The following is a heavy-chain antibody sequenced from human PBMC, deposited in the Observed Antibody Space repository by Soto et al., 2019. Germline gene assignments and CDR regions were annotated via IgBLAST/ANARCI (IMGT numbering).Heavy chain of an antibody. CDR3: TRDWSAVIGTPFDL. V-gene: IGHV3-30-3*01. CDR1: GFTFSTFD. CDR2: SSYDGDTK. J-gene: IGHJ3*01. Sequence: QLQLVESGGGVVQPEKSLRLSCEASGFTFSTFDMHWVRQSPGKGLEWVATSSYDGDTKYYANSVKGRFTISRDNSRNTLDLQMNSLRVEDTAMYYCTRDWSAVIGTPFDLWGQGTMVVVSS. D-gene: IGHD6-19*01.